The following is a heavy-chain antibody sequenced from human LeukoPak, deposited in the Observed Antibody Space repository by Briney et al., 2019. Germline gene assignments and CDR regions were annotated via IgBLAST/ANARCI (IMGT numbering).Heavy chain of an antibody. CDR3: SRSTVYCGGDCYPPLNWFDP. V-gene: IGHV5-51*01. CDR1: GYSFTSYW. CDR2: IYPGDSDT. D-gene: IGHD2-21*02. J-gene: IGHJ5*02. Sequence: GESLKISCKGSGYSFTSYWIGWVRQMPGKGLEWMGIIYPGDSDTRYSPSFQGQVTISADKSISTAYLQWSSLKASDTAMYYCSRSTVYCGGDCYPPLNWFDPWGQGTLVTVSS.